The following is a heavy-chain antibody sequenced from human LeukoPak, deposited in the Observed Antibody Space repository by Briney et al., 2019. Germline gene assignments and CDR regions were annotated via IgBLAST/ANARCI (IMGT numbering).Heavy chain of an antibody. J-gene: IGHJ4*02. Sequence: GASVKVSCKASGGTFSSYAISWVRQAPGQGLEWMGGIIPIFGTANYAQKFQGRVTMTRDMSTSTVYMELSSLRSEDTAVYYCARDSIVGATNPFDYWGQGTLVTVSS. CDR2: IIPIFGTA. V-gene: IGHV1-69*05. CDR3: ARDSIVGATNPFDY. D-gene: IGHD1-26*01. CDR1: GGTFSSYA.